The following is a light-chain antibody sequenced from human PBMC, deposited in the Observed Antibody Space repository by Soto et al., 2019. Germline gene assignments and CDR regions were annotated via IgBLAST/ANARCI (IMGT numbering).Light chain of an antibody. J-gene: IGKJ1*01. CDR3: QQYDYSRS. CDR1: QNIATW. CDR2: DVS. Sequence: DIQMAQSPSTVSASVGDRVTITCRASQNIATWLAWYQQKPGKAPKLLIYDVSNLESGVPSRFSGSGSGTEFTLTITSLQPEDFAIYYCQQYDYSRSLGQGTKVDIK. V-gene: IGKV1-5*01.